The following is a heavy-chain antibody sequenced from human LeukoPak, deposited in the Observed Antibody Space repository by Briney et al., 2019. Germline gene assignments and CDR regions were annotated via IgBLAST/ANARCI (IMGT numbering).Heavy chain of an antibody. J-gene: IGHJ4*02. CDR2: IWYDGSNK. CDR3: ARGDYYDSSGYYS. Sequence: GRSLRLSCAASGFTFSSYGMHWVRQAPGKGLEWVAVIWYDGSNKYYADSVKGRFTISRDNSKNTLYLQMNSLRAEDTAVYYCARGDYYDSSGYYSWGQGTLVTVSS. D-gene: IGHD3-22*01. CDR1: GFTFSSYG. V-gene: IGHV3-33*01.